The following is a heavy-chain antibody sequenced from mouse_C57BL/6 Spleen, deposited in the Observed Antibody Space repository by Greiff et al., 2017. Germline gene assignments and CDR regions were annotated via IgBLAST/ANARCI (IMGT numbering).Heavy chain of an antibody. Sequence: QVQLKQPGTELVKPGASVKLSCKASGYTFTSYWMHWVKQRPGQGLEWIGNINPSNGGTNYNEKFKSKATLTVDKSSSTAYMQLRSLTSEDSAVYYCANNYGSSGGFAYWGQGTLVTVSA. V-gene: IGHV1-53*01. J-gene: IGHJ3*01. CDR3: ANNYGSSGGFAY. CDR1: GYTFTSYW. CDR2: INPSNGGT. D-gene: IGHD1-1*01.